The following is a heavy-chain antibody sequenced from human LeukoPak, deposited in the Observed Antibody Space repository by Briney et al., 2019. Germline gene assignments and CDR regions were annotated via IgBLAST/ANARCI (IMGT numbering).Heavy chain of an antibody. D-gene: IGHD1-26*01. Sequence: HPGGSLRLSCAASGFTFSSHWMHWVRQAPGKGLEWVSVICSGGSTYYADSVKGRFTISRDNSKNTLHLQMNSLRADDTAVYYCVCRIGGAPQWGQGTLVTVSS. J-gene: IGHJ4*02. CDR2: ICSGGST. V-gene: IGHV3-53*01. CDR3: VCRIGGAPQ. CDR1: GFTFSSHW.